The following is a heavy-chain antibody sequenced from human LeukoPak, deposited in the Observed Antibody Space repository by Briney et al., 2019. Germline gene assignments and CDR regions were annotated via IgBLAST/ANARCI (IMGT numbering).Heavy chain of an antibody. CDR2: ISSTGSYI. J-gene: IGHJ5*02. D-gene: IGHD1-1*01. Sequence: GGSLRLSCAASGFIISSNAMSWVRQAPGKGLEWVSSISSTGSYIYYADSVKGRFTISRDNPGNVVYLQMDSLRAEDTAVYYCTRVAQSGPTGWFDPWGQGTLVTVSS. V-gene: IGHV3-21*01. CDR3: TRVAQSGPTGWFDP. CDR1: GFIISSNA.